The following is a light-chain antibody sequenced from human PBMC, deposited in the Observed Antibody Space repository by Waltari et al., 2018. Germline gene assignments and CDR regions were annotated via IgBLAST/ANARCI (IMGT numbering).Light chain of an antibody. J-gene: IGLJ2*01. CDR3: SSRDISGDVV. Sequence: SSELTQDPAVSVALGQTVRITCHGDLLRTFYANWFRQKPGQAPELVIYGKNNRPSGIPDRFSASSSGTTTSLTITGAQAEDEADYYCSSRDISGDVVFGGGTELTVL. CDR2: GKN. CDR1: LLRTFY. V-gene: IGLV3-19*01.